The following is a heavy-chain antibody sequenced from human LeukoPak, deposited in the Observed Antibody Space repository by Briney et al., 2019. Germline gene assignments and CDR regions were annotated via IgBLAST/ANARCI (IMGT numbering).Heavy chain of an antibody. CDR2: FDPEDGET. CDR1: GYTLTELS. CDR3: ARVGYDILTGYLPYYYYYGMDV. D-gene: IGHD3-9*01. Sequence: GASVRVSCKVSGYTLTELSMHWVRQAPGKGLEWMGGFDPEDGETIYAQRFQGRVTMTRDTSTSTVYMELSSLRSEDTAVYYCARVGYDILTGYLPYYYYYGMDVWGQGTTVTVSS. V-gene: IGHV1-24*01. J-gene: IGHJ6*02.